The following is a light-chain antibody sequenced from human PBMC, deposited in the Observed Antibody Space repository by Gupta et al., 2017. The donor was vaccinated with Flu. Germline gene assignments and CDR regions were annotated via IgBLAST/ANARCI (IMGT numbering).Light chain of an antibody. CDR1: SSDVGGYDF. J-gene: IGLJ2*01. V-gene: IGLV2-8*01. Sequence: RAVTISCTGTSSDVGGYDFVSWYQHHPGTAPKLLIYEVTKRPSGVPDRFSGSKSGNTASLTVSGLQTEDEADYYCSSYAGSNNYVLFGGGTKL. CDR3: SSYAGSNNYVL. CDR2: EVT.